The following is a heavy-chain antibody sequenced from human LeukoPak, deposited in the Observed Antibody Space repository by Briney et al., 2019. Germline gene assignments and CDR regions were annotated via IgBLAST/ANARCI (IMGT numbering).Heavy chain of an antibody. CDR2: IKSKTDGGTT. Sequence: GXXLXXSCAASGFTFSNAWMSWVRQAPGXXLEWVGRIKSKTDGGTTDYAAPVKGRFTISRDDSETTLYLQMDSLKTEDTAVYYCTTVPPFYGFWNGYRYFDYWGQGTLVTVSS. CDR1: GFTFSNAW. D-gene: IGHD3-3*01. CDR3: TTVPPFYGFWNGYRYFDY. J-gene: IGHJ4*02. V-gene: IGHV3-15*05.